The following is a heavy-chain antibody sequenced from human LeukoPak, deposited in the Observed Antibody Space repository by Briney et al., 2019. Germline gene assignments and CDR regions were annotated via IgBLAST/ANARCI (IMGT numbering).Heavy chain of an antibody. V-gene: IGHV3-74*01. CDR3: AREGSSWYGIDY. J-gene: IGHJ4*02. Sequence: PGGSLRLSCAASGFTFSSYWMHWVRHAPGKGLVWVSRINSDGSSTSYADSVKGRFTIPRDNAKNTLYLQMNSLRAEDTAVYYCAREGSSWYGIDYWGQGTLVTVSS. D-gene: IGHD6-13*01. CDR2: INSDGSST. CDR1: GFTFSSYW.